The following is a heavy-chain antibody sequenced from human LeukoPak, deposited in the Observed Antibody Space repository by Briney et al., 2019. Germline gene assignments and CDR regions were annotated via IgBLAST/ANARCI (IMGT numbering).Heavy chain of an antibody. V-gene: IGHV4-59*01. CDR1: GGSISSYY. D-gene: IGHD3-3*01. J-gene: IGHJ3*02. Sequence: SETLSLSCTVSGGSISSYYWSWIRQPPGKGLEWIGYIYYSGSTNYNPSLKSRVTISVDTSKNQFSLKLSSVTAADTAVYYCARGRFLEWLPADAFDIWGQGTMVTVSS. CDR3: ARGRFLEWLPADAFDI. CDR2: IYYSGST.